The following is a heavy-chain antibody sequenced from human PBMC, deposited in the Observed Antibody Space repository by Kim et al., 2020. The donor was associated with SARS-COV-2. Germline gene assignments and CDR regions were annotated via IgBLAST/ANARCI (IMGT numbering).Heavy chain of an antibody. CDR2: IKSKADGGTT. D-gene: IGHD3-22*01. V-gene: IGHV3-15*01. CDR1: GSTFSNAW. J-gene: IGHJ4*01. Sequence: GGSLRLSCAASGSTFSNAWMSWVRLAPGKGLEWIGRIKSKADGGTTDYGAPVKGRFSISRDDSKNTLYLQMHSLKTEDTAVYYCTTYYSGYDYNYFDYWG. CDR3: TTYYSGYDYNYFDY.